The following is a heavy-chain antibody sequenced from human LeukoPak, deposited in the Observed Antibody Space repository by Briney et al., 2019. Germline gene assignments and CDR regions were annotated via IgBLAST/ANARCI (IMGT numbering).Heavy chain of an antibody. CDR3: AKGGPYCSSTSCRNYYYYGMDV. V-gene: IGHV3-23*01. CDR2: ISGSGGST. Sequence: GGSLRLSCAASGFTFSSYAMSWVRQAPGKGLEWVSAISGSGGSTYYADSVKGRFTIPRDNSKNTLYLQMNSLRAEDTAVYYCAKGGPYCSSTSCRNYYYYGMDVWGQGTTVTVSS. D-gene: IGHD2-2*01. CDR1: GFTFSSYA. J-gene: IGHJ6*02.